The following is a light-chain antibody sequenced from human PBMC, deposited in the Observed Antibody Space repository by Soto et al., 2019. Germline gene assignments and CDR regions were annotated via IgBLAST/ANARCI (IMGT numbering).Light chain of an antibody. CDR2: DAS. V-gene: IGKV1-5*01. J-gene: IGKJ1*01. Sequence: DIQMTQSPSTLSASVGDNITITCRASQSLSSYLAWYQQKPGRAPKLLIFDASSLERGVPSRFSGSGSGTEFRLTISSLQPDDFATYYCQQDKAFGQGTKVEIK. CDR3: QQDKA. CDR1: QSLSSY.